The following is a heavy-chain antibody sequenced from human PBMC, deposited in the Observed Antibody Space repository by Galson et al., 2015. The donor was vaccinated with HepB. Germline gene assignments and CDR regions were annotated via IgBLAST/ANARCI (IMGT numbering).Heavy chain of an antibody. V-gene: IGHV3-23*01. D-gene: IGHD5-12*01. J-gene: IGHJ4*02. CDR1: GFTFSSYA. CDR2: ISGSGGST. CDR3: AKEVWYGYDQGYIDY. Sequence: SLRLSCAASGFTFSSYAMSWVRQAPGKGLEWVSAISGSGGSTYYADSVKGRFTISRDNSKNTLYLQSNSLRAEDTAVYYCAKEVWYGYDQGYIDYWGQGTLVTVSS.